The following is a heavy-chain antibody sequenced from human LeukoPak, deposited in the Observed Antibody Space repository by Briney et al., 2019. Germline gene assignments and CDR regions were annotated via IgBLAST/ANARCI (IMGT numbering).Heavy chain of an antibody. D-gene: IGHD2-2*01. J-gene: IGHJ1*01. V-gene: IGHV1-69*13. CDR1: GGTFSSYA. Sequence: SVKVSCKASGGTFSSYAISWVRQAPGQGLEWMGGIIPIFGTANYAQKFQGRVTITADESTSTAYMELSSLRSEDTAVYYCARDRCSSTSCSNAEYFQHWGQGTLVTVSS. CDR3: ARDRCSSTSCSNAEYFQH. CDR2: IIPIFGTA.